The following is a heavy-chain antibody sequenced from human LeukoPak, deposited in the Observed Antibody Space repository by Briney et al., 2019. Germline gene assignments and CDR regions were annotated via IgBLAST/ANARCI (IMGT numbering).Heavy chain of an antibody. CDR2: ISPDGSST. Sequence: GGSLRLSCAASGFTFSSYWMHWVRQAPGKGLVWVSRISPDGSSTSYADSVKGRFTISRDSAKNTLYLQMNSLRAEDTAVYYCTRAGEFDYWGQGTLVTVSS. CDR3: TRAGEFDY. V-gene: IGHV3-74*01. J-gene: IGHJ4*02. D-gene: IGHD3-16*01. CDR1: GFTFSSYW.